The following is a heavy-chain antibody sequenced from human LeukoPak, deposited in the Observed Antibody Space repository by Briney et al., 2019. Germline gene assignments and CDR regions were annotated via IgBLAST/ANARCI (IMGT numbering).Heavy chain of an antibody. CDR1: GYTFTSHD. D-gene: IGHD3/OR15-3a*01. CDR3: ARVAGTGSLGAFDI. V-gene: IGHV1-8*01. CDR2: MNPNSGHT. Sequence: ASVKVSCKASGYTFTSHDVNWLRQATGQGLEWLGWMNPNSGHTGFAQKFQGRVTMTRDTSISTAYMELSSLRSEDTAMYYCARVAGTGSLGAFDIWGQGTMVTVSS. J-gene: IGHJ3*02.